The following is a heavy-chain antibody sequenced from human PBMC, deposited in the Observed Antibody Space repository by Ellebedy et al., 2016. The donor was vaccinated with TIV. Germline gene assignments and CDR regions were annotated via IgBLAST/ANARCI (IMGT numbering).Heavy chain of an antibody. CDR2: IYYSGST. J-gene: IGHJ4*02. D-gene: IGHD2-8*01. CDR1: GGSISSSSYY. Sequence: GSLRLXXTVSGGSISSSSYYWGWIRQPPGKGLEWIGSIYYSGSTYYNPSLKSRVTISVDTSKNQFSLKLSSVTAADTAVYYCARGVSDFDYWGQGTLVTVSS. V-gene: IGHV4-39*07. CDR3: ARGVSDFDY.